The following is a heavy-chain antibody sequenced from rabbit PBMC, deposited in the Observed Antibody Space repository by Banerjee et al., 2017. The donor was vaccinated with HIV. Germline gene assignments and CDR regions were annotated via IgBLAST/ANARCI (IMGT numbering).Heavy chain of an antibody. V-gene: IGHV1S7*01. J-gene: IGHJ4*01. Sequence: QLVESGGGLVQPGGSLKLSCKASGFSFSSSYYMSWVRQAPGKGLEWIGYIDPVFRSTYYASWVNGRFTISSHNAQNTLYLQLNSLTAADTTTYFCVSYDDYGDRNLWGPGTLVTVS. CDR2: IDPVFRST. D-gene: IGHD2-1*01. CDR1: GFSFSSSYY. CDR3: VSYDDYGDRNL.